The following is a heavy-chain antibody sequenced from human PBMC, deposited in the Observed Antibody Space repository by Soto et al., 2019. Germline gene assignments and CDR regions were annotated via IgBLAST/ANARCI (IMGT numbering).Heavy chain of an antibody. V-gene: IGHV4-59*01. Sequence: SETLSLTCTVSGGSISSYYWSWIRQPPGKGLEWIGYIYYSGSTNYNPSLKSRVTISVDTSKNQFSLKLSSVTTADTAVYYCARDSPMVRGVMFHKHGMDVWGQGTTVTVSS. CDR2: IYYSGST. D-gene: IGHD3-10*01. CDR1: GGSISSYY. CDR3: ARDSPMVRGVMFHKHGMDV. J-gene: IGHJ6*02.